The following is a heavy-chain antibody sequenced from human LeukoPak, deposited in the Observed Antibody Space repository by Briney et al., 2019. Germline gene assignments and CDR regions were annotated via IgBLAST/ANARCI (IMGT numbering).Heavy chain of an antibody. J-gene: IGHJ4*02. V-gene: IGHV4-39*07. Sequence: SETLSLTCTVSGGSITSSTYYWGWIRQPPGKGLEWIGIIYYGGSTYYNPSLKSRVTTSVDTSKNQFSLKLRSVTAADTAVYYCARDTYYYDSSGYSSFDYWGQGTLVTVSS. D-gene: IGHD3-22*01. CDR3: ARDTYYYDSSGYSSFDY. CDR1: GGSITSSTYY. CDR2: IYYGGST.